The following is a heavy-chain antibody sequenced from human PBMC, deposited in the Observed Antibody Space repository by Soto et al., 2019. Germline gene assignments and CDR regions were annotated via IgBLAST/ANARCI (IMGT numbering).Heavy chain of an antibody. D-gene: IGHD2-15*01. CDR2: IYYSGST. J-gene: IGHJ5*02. Sequence: SETLSLTCTVSGGFISSYYWSWIRQPPGKGLEWIGYIYYSGSTNYNPSLKSRVTISVDTSKTQFSLKLSSVTAADTAVDYCARTPIGYCSGGTCWNWFDHWGQGTLVTVSS. CDR3: ARTPIGYCSGGTCWNWFDH. V-gene: IGHV4-59*08. CDR1: GGFISSYY.